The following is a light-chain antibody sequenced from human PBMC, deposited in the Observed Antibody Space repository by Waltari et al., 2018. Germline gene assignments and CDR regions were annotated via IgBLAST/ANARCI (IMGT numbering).Light chain of an antibody. J-gene: IGLJ2*01. CDR1: SSDVAAYNY. Sequence: QSALTQPPSASGSPGQSVTISCTGTSSDVAAYNYVSWYQQHPGKAPKRMIYEVSNRPSGVPDRFSGAKSGNTASLTVSGRQAEDEADYYCSSYAGSDNFVIFGGGTKLTVL. CDR2: EVS. CDR3: SSYAGSDNFVI. V-gene: IGLV2-8*01.